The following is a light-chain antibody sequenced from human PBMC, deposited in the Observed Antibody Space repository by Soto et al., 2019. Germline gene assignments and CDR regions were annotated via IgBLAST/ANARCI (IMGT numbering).Light chain of an antibody. J-gene: IGLJ1*01. CDR2: EVS. Sequence: QSALTQPASVSGSPGQSITISCTGTSSDVGGYNYVSWYQQHPGKAPKLMIYEVSNRPSGVSNRFSGSKSGETASLTISGLQAEDEADYYCCSYAGISNYVFATGTKLTVL. CDR1: SSDVGGYNY. CDR3: CSYAGISNYV. V-gene: IGLV2-14*01.